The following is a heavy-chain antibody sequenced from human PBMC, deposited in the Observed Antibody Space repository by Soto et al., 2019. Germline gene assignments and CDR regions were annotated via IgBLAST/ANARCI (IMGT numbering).Heavy chain of an antibody. V-gene: IGHV3-7*01. CDR2: IKEDGSEI. J-gene: IGHJ4*02. Sequence: VGSLRLSCAVSGFNVRSYWMSWVHQAPGKGLEWVASIKEDGSEIYYLQSVRGRFAISRDSAGNALQLAMNYLSAEDTATYFCARDIGFDYVNWGQGTLVTVSS. CDR3: ARDIGFDYVN. D-gene: IGHD3-16*01. CDR1: GFNVRSYW.